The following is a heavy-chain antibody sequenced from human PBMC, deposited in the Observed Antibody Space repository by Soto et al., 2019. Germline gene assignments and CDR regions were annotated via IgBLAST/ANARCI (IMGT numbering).Heavy chain of an antibody. CDR3: AKDHYSTHRYYGMDV. Sequence: GGSLRLSCAASGFTFSSYAMSWVRQAPGKGLEWVSAISGSGGSTYYADSAKGRFTISRDNSKNTLYLQMNSLRAEDTAVYYCAKDHYSTHRYYGMDVWGQGTTVTVSS. J-gene: IGHJ6*02. V-gene: IGHV3-23*01. CDR2: ISGSGGST. D-gene: IGHD4-4*01. CDR1: GFTFSSYA.